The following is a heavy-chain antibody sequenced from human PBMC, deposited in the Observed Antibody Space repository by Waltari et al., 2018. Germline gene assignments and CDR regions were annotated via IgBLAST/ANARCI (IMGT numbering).Heavy chain of an antibody. Sequence: QVQLVQSGAELKNPGSSVKVSCKASGDTFNTFTFSWVRQAPGQGLEYLGGIIPILTKANNAQRFQGRVTITADESTTTVNMELSGLRLEDTAVYYCVRGAKHGHNSYFDFWGQGTLVTVSS. J-gene: IGHJ4*02. CDR1: GDTFNTFT. V-gene: IGHV1-69*16. CDR2: IIPILTKA. CDR3: VRGAKHGHNSYFDF. D-gene: IGHD1-20*01.